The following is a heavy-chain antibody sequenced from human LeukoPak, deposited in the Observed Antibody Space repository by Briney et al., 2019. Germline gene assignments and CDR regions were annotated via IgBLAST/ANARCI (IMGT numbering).Heavy chain of an antibody. CDR3: VRSRGYFDS. CDR1: GFTFSSSW. CDR2: LNNDGST. J-gene: IGHJ4*02. V-gene: IGHV3-74*01. Sequence: GGSLRLSCSGSGFTFSSSWMHWVRQVPGKGLVWVSRLNNDGSTAYADSVKGRFIISRDSAKNTLYLEMSSLRAEDTAVYYCVRSRGYFDSRGQGTLVTVSS.